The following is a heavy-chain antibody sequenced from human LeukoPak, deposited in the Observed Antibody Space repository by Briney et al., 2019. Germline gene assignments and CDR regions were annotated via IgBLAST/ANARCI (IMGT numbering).Heavy chain of an antibody. V-gene: IGHV4-4*07. J-gene: IGHJ4*02. D-gene: IGHD3-22*01. Sequence: SETLSLTCTVSGGSISSYYWSWIRQPAGKGLEWFGRIYTSGSTNYNPSLKSRVTMSVDTSKNQFSLKLSSVAAADTAVYYCARDSDDSSGGNFDYWGQGTLVTVSS. CDR3: ARDSDDSSGGNFDY. CDR2: IYTSGST. CDR1: GGSISSYY.